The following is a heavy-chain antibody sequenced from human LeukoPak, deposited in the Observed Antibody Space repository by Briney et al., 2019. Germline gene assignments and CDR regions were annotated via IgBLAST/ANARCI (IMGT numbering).Heavy chain of an antibody. CDR3: ARGEAGHCGGGCHVRH. J-gene: IGHJ4*02. CDR1: EFTFSNYW. V-gene: IGHV3-74*01. CDR2: IDTDGTTT. D-gene: IGHD2-21*01. Sequence: QPGGSLRLSCTTSEFTFSNYWMHWVRQVPGKGLVWVSRIDTDGTTTDYADSVKGRFTISRDNAKNTLYLQMNSLRADDTAVYYCARGEAGHCGGGCHVRHWGQGTLVTVSS.